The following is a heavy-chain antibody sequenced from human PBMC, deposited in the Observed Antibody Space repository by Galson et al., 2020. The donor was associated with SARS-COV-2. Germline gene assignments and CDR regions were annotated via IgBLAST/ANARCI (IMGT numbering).Heavy chain of an antibody. CDR3: ARGGSGWSEEYYFDY. V-gene: IGHV4-61*02. Sequence: SQTLSLTCTVSGASLSLGSYYWSWLRQPAGKGLESTGRIHTSGTTNYNPSLKSRVSISPDTSKNQFSLTLPSVTAADTAVYYCARGGSGWSEEYYFDYWGQGNLVTVPS. CDR1: GASLSLGSYY. CDR2: IHTSGTT. D-gene: IGHD6-19*01. J-gene: IGHJ4*02.